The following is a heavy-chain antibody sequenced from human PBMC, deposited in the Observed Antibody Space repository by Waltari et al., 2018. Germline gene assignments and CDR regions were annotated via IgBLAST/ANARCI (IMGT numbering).Heavy chain of an antibody. CDR2: ISYDGGNK. J-gene: IGHJ4*02. D-gene: IGHD3-3*01. CDR1: GFTFSSYA. V-gene: IGHV3-30-3*01. CDR3: ARDTIFGVVITLLDY. Sequence: QVQLVESGGGVVQPGRSLRLSCAASGFTFSSYAMHVVRQAPGKGLEWVAVISYDGGNKYYADSVKGRFTISRDNSKNTLSLQMNSLRAEDTAVYYCARDTIFGVVITLLDYWGQGTLVTVSS.